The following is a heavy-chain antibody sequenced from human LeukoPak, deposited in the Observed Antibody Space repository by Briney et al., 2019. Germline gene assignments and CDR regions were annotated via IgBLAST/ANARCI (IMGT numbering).Heavy chain of an antibody. CDR1: GGSVSSSGYY. CDR2: FYDRGST. J-gene: IGHJ3*02. CDR3: RWGGYFCDRSGYWGAFDI. D-gene: IGHD3-22*01. V-gene: IGHV4-39*01. Sequence: SETLSLTCTVSGGSVSSSGYYWDWIRQPPGKGLEWIGNFYDRGSTYYNPSLKSRVTISVDTSKDQFSLRLSSVTAEGWVFLYWRWGGYFCDRSGYWGAFDIWGQGTMVTVSS.